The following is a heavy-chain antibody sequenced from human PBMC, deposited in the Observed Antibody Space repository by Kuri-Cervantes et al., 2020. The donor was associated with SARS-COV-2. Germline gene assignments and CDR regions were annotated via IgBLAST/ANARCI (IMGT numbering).Heavy chain of an antibody. CDR3: ARRSSRAAAGLWVNFYGMDV. D-gene: IGHD6-25*01. CDR2: IIPILGIA. V-gene: IGHV1-69*10. Sequence: SVKVSCKASGGTFSSYAISWVRQAPGQGLEWMGGIIPILGIANYAQKFQGRVTITADKSTSTAYMELSSLRSDDTAVYYCARRSSRAAAGLWVNFYGMDVWGQGTTVTVSS. J-gene: IGHJ6*02. CDR1: GGTFSSYA.